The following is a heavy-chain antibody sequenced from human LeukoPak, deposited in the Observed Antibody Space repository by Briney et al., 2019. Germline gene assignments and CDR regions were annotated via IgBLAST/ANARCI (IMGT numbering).Heavy chain of an antibody. CDR1: GLTVSSNY. V-gene: IGHV3-48*02. CDR2: ITGSGSGI. J-gene: IGHJ4*02. Sequence: GGSLRLSCAASGLTVSSNYMSWVRQAPGKGLQWVSYITGSGSGIHYADSVKGRFTISRDNAKNTLYLQMNSLRDEDTAVYYCASPHSGYGWGQGTLVTVSS. D-gene: IGHD5-12*01. CDR3: ASPHSGYG.